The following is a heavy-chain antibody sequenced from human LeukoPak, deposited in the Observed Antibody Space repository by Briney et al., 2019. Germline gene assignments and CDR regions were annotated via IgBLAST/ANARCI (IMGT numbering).Heavy chain of an antibody. V-gene: IGHV3-30*02. Sequence: QPGRSLRLSRAAPGFNFSIYGMHWVRQAPGKGLEWGTFVRYDQSATVYADSVQGRFAISRDNSKNTIYLQMNSLRVEDTALYFCVKYQGECPGRRCYLRFLEYWGQGTLVIVSS. D-gene: IGHD3-3*01. J-gene: IGHJ4*02. CDR1: GFNFSIYG. CDR2: VRYDQSAT. CDR3: VKYQGECPGRRCYLRFLEY.